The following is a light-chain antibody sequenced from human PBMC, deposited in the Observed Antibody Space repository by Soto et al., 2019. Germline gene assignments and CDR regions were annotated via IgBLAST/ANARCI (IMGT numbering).Light chain of an antibody. CDR1: QDITNF. J-gene: IGKJ5*01. CDR2: AAS. V-gene: IGKV1-33*01. CDR3: GKYDIFLT. Sequence: DIQMTQSPSSLSASVGDRVTITCQASQDITNFLNWYQQKPGKAPKLLIYAASSLQSGVPSRFSGRGSVTDFTFTICCLVREETASYWCGKYDIFLTFGQGKRLEI.